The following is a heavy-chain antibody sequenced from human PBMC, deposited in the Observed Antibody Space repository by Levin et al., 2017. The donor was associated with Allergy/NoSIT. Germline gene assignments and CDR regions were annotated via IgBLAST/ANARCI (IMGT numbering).Heavy chain of an antibody. CDR2: ISASGGST. CDR3: AKDSSSWYGFFDY. J-gene: IGHJ4*02. Sequence: LAGGSLRLSCAASGFTFSSYAMNWVRQAPGKGLDWVSAISASGGSTYYADSVKGRFTISRDNSKNTLYLQMNSLRAEDTAVYSCAKDSSSWYGFFDYWGQGTLVTVSS. CDR1: GFTFSSYA. V-gene: IGHV3-23*01. D-gene: IGHD6-13*01.